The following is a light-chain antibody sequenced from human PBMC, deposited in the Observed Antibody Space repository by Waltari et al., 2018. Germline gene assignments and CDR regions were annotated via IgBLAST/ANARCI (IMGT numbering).Light chain of an antibody. J-gene: IGLJ2*01. CDR2: QDS. Sequence: SYELTQPPSVSVSPGPTASITCPGDQLGDKYACWYQQRPGQSPVLVIYQDSKRPSGIPERFSGSNSGNTATLTISGTQAMDEADYYCQAWDSSTVVFGGGTKLTVL. CDR3: QAWDSSTVV. V-gene: IGLV3-1*01. CDR1: QLGDKY.